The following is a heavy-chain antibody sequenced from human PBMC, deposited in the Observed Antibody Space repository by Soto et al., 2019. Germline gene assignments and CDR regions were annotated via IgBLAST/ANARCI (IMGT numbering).Heavy chain of an antibody. CDR1: GYTLTTYH. CDR3: ARRALGSIDY. CDR2: TNPNDAGT. V-gene: IGHV1-46*01. Sequence: QVQLVQSGAEVKKPWASVKVSCKASGYTLTTYHMHWWRQAPGQGREWMGITNPNDAGTTYAQKFQGRATVSRATSTSTLYMELNSLRSEDTAVYYCARRALGSIDYWGQGTLVTVSS. J-gene: IGHJ4*02.